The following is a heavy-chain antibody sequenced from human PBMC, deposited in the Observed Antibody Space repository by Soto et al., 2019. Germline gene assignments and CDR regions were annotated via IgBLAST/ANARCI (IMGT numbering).Heavy chain of an antibody. Sequence: PSETLSLTCSVSGASLNNYYWSWIRQPPGKGLEWIGFVYYTGSTSTKYNHSLQTRVAMSVDSSKNQFSPKLTSMTASDTAIYYCAKYRRTDAEGYRLDFWGPGTLVTSPQ. CDR3: AKYRRTDAEGYRLDF. D-gene: IGHD5-12*01. CDR2: VYYTGSTST. J-gene: IGHJ4*02. V-gene: IGHV4-59*01. CDR1: GASLNNYY.